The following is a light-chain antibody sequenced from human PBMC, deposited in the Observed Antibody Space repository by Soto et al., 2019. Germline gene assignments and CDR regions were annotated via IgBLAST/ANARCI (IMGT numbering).Light chain of an antibody. V-gene: IGKV1-27*01. CDR1: QGSSNY. Sequence: DIKMTQSPASLSASVGDRVTITCRASQGSSNYLAWYQQKPGQVPKLLIYAASTLQSGVPSRFSGSGPGTDFTLTISSLQPEDVATYYCQKHNSAPKTFGQGTKVEIK. J-gene: IGKJ1*01. CDR3: QKHNSAPKT. CDR2: AAS.